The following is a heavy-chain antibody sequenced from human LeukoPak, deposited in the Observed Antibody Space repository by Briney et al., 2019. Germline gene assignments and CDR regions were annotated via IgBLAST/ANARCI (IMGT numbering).Heavy chain of an antibody. V-gene: IGHV1-24*01. CDR3: ARGHKKRFGELLGFDP. CDR2: FDPEDGET. CDR1: GYTLTELS. J-gene: IGHJ5*02. Sequence: ASVKVSCKVSGYTLTELSMHWVRQAPGKGLEWMGGFDPEDGETIYAQKFQGRVTMTEDTSTDTAYMELSSLRSEDTAVYYCARGHKKRFGELLGFDPWGQGTLVTVSS. D-gene: IGHD3-10*01.